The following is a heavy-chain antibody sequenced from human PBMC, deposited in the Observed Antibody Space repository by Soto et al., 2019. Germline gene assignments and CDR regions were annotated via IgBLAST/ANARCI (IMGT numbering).Heavy chain of an antibody. CDR2: IYDSGRT. CDR1: GGSISSVY. CDR3: ARQWDY. V-gene: IGHV4-59*08. Sequence: PETLSLTCTLSGGSISSVYWSWIRHPPGKGLEWIGYIYDSGRTNYNPSLRSRVSISADTSKNQFSLKLMSVTAADTAVYYCARQWDYWGQETLVTVS. J-gene: IGHJ4*02.